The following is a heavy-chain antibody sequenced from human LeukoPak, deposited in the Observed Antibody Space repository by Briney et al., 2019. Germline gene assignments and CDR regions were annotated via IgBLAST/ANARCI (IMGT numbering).Heavy chain of an antibody. CDR2: IYTSGST. CDR1: CGSISSYY. CDR3: ARAPTREGGGALFDY. D-gene: IGHD3-16*01. J-gene: IGHJ4*02. Sequence: SETLSLTCTAACGSISSYYWSWIRQPAGKGLEWLVRIYTSGSTNYNPSLKSRVTMSVDTSKNQFSLNLSSVTAADTAVYYCARAPTREGGGALFDYWGQGTLVTVSS. V-gene: IGHV4-4*07.